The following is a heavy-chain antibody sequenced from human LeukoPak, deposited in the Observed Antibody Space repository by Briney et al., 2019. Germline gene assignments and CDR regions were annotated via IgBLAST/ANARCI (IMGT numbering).Heavy chain of an antibody. V-gene: IGHV3-21*01. Sequence: GGSLRLSCAASGFTFSSYSMNWVRQAPGKGLEWVSSISSSSSYIYYADSVKGRFTISRDNAKNSLYLQMNSLRAEDTAVYYCARPVVRGAAGYYYGMDVWGKGTTVTVSS. J-gene: IGHJ6*04. CDR3: ARPVVRGAAGYYYGMDV. CDR2: ISSSSSYI. D-gene: IGHD3-10*01. CDR1: GFTFSSYS.